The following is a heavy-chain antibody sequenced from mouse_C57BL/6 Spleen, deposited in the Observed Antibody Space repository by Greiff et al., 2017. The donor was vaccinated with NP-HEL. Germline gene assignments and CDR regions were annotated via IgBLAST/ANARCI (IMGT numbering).Heavy chain of an antibody. Sequence: VQLQQSGPELVKPGASVKISCKASGYAFSSSWMNWVKQRPGKGLEWIGRIYPGDGDTNYNGKFKGKATLTADKSSSTAYMQLSSLTSEDSAVYFCARNGRYWYFDVWGTGTTVTVSS. CDR3: ARNGRYWYFDV. D-gene: IGHD1-1*02. V-gene: IGHV1-82*01. CDR1: GYAFSSSW. J-gene: IGHJ1*03. CDR2: IYPGDGDT.